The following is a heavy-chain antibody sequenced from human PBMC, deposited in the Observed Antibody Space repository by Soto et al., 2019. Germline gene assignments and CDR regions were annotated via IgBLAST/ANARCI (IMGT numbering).Heavy chain of an antibody. Sequence: QVQLVQSGAEVKKPGASVKVSCKASGYTFTSYDISWVRQAPGQGLEWMGCISVHNGNTNYAQNLQGRVTMTTDTSTSTAYMELRSLRSDDTAVYYCARDPVLTTVTTRPYEYWGQGTLVTVSS. CDR1: GYTFTSYD. D-gene: IGHD4-17*01. CDR2: ISVHNGNT. J-gene: IGHJ4*02. V-gene: IGHV1-18*01. CDR3: ARDPVLTTVTTRPYEY.